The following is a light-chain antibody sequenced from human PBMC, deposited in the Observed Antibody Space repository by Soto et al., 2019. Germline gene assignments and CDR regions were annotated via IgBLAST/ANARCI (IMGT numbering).Light chain of an antibody. CDR1: QSVDSK. CDR2: DAS. J-gene: IGKJ4*01. Sequence: EIVMTQSPATLSVSPGERAIFSCRASQSVDSKLAWYQQKLGQAPRLLIYDASTRATGTPARFSGSGSGTEFTLTISSLQSEDFAIYYCQQYYVWNTFGGGTKV. CDR3: QQYYVWNT. V-gene: IGKV3D-15*01.